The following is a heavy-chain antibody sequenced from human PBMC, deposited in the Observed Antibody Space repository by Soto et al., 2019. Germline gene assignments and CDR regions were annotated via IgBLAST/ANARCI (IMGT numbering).Heavy chain of an antibody. CDR3: ARSYSSGWYAREPFYFVY. CDR1: GYTFTSYA. J-gene: IGHJ4*01. D-gene: IGHD6-19*01. Sequence: ASVKVSCKASGYTFTSYAMHWVRQAPGQRLEWMGWINAGNGNTKYSQKFQGRVTITRDTSASTAYMELSSLRSEDTAVYYCARSYSSGWYAREPFYFVYWGHETLVTLAS. CDR2: INAGNGNT. V-gene: IGHV1-3*01.